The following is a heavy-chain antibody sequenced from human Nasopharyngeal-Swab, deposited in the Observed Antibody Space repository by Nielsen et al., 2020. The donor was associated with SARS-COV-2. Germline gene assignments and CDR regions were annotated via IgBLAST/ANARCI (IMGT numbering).Heavy chain of an antibody. J-gene: IGHJ3*02. D-gene: IGHD6-6*01. V-gene: IGHV3-11*05. Sequence: LSLTCAVYGGSFSDYYMSWIRQAPGRGLEWVSYISSSSSYTNYADSVKGRFTISRDNAKNSLYLQMNSLRAEDTAVYYCARVVAAHRSAFDIWGQGTMVTVSS. CDR1: GGSFSDYY. CDR2: ISSSSSYT. CDR3: ARVVAAHRSAFDI.